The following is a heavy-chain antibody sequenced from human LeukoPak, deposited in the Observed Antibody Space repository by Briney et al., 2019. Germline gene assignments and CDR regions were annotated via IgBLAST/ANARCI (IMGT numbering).Heavy chain of an antibody. Sequence: GGSLRLSCAASGFTFSSYSMNWVRQAPGKGLEWVSSISSSSSYIYYPDSVKGRFTISRDNAKNSLYLQMSSLRAEDTAVYYCAREGTLNGAGSGAFDIWGQGTMVTVSS. CDR2: ISSSSSYI. V-gene: IGHV3-21*01. J-gene: IGHJ3*02. CDR3: AREGTLNGAGSGAFDI. D-gene: IGHD3-3*01. CDR1: GFTFSSYS.